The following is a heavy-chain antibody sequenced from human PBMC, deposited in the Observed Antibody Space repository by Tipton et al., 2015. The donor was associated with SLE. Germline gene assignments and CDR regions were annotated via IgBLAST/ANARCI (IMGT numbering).Heavy chain of an antibody. CDR1: GFNFDNYG. D-gene: IGHD3-9*01. CDR2: ISGSGVDP. CDR3: ARDPGDILTSYAFDI. Sequence: GSLRLSCAASGFNFDNYGMSWVRQAPGKGLEWVSAISGSGVDPYYADSVKGRFTISRDNAKNSLYLQMNSLRAEDTAMYYCARDPGDILTSYAFDIWGQGTMVTVSS. J-gene: IGHJ3*02. V-gene: IGHV3-23*01.